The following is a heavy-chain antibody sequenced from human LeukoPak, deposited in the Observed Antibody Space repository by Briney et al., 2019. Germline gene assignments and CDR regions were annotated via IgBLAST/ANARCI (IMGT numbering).Heavy chain of an antibody. V-gene: IGHV4-31*03. D-gene: IGHD3-16*01. CDR1: GGSISSGGYY. Sequence: NPSETLSLTCTVSGGSISSGGYYWSWIRQHPGKGLEWIGYIYYSGSTYYNPSLKSRVTISVDTSKNQFSLKLSSVTAADTAVYYCARVGTMRGEGDFDYWGQGTLVTVS. CDR2: IYYSGST. CDR3: ARVGTMRGEGDFDY. J-gene: IGHJ4*02.